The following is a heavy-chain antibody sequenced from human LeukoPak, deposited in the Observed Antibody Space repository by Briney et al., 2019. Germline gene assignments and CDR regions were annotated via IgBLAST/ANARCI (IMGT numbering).Heavy chain of an antibody. CDR1: GGFISNTSYH. CDR2: ILYSGNT. J-gene: IGHJ3*02. Sequence: PSETLSLTCTVSGGFISNTSYHWGWIRQPPGKGLEWIGSILYSGNTYYNPSLKSRVTISVDTSKNQFSLRLSSVTAADTAMYYCAKYCGGDCNDAFDIWGQGTMVTVSS. V-gene: IGHV4-39*07. D-gene: IGHD2-21*02. CDR3: AKYCGGDCNDAFDI.